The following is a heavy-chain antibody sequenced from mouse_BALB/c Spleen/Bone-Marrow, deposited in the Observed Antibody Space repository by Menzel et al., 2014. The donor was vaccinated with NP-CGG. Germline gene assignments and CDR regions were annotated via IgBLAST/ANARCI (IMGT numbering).Heavy chain of an antibody. Sequence: EVNAVESGGGLVQPGGSRKLSCAASGFTFSSFGMHWVRQAPEKGLEWVAYISSGSSTIYYADTVKGRFTISRDNPKNTLFLQMHSLRSEDTAMYYCASSPYGYFDYWGQGPPLTGSS. D-gene: IGHD1-1*01. CDR1: GFTFSSFG. J-gene: IGHJ2*01. CDR3: ASSPYGYFDY. V-gene: IGHV5-17*02. CDR2: ISSGSSTI.